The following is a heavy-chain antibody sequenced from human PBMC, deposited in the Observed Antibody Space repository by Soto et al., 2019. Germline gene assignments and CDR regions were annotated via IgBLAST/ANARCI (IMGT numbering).Heavy chain of an antibody. CDR3: ARENGYCSNGVCYPWFDP. CDR2: INWNGGST. CDR1: GFTFDDYG. V-gene: IGHV3-20*01. Sequence: SGGSLRLSCAGSGFTFDDYGMSWVRQAPGKGLEWVSGINWNGGSTGYADSVKGRFTISRDNGKNSLYLQMSSLRAEDTALYHFARENGYCSNGVCYPWFDPWGQGTLVTVSS. D-gene: IGHD2-8*01. J-gene: IGHJ5*02.